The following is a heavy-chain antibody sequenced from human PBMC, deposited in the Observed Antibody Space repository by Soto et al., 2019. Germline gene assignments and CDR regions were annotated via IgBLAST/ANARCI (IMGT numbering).Heavy chain of an antibody. CDR3: ARVLPGIAAAYDAFDV. CDR2: IYYDGGT. D-gene: IGHD6-13*01. V-gene: IGHV4-61*01. J-gene: IGHJ3*01. CDR1: GGSISSSSYY. Sequence: SETLSLTCTVSGGSISSSSYYWSWIRQPPGKGLEWIGYIYYDGGTTYNSSLKSRVTISTDTSRSQLSLQLTSATPADTAVYYCARVLPGIAAAYDAFDVWGQGTMVTVSS.